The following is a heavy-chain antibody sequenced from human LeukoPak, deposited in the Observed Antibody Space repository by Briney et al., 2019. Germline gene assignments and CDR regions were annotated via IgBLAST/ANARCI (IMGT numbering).Heavy chain of an antibody. CDR3: ARDTKTTLDY. CDR1: GFTFSSYW. CDR2: INQDGSEK. J-gene: IGHJ4*02. D-gene: IGHD1-7*01. Sequence: PGGSLRLSCAASGFTFSSYWMSWVRQAPGKGLEWVANINQDGSEKHYVDSVKGRFTISRDNAKNTLYLQMISLRAEDTAVYYCARDTKTTLDYWGQGTLVTVSS. V-gene: IGHV3-7*01.